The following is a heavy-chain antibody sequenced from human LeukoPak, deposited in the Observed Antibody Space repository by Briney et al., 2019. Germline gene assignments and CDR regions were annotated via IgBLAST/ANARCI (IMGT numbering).Heavy chain of an antibody. D-gene: IGHD5-18*01. Sequence: GGSLRLSCAASGFTFSSYSMNWVRQAPGKGLEWVSSISSSSSYIYYADSVKGRFTISRDNAKNSLYLQMNSLRAEDTAVYYCARERGYSYGYSDYWGQGTLVTVSS. CDR3: ARERGYSYGYSDY. V-gene: IGHV3-21*01. CDR2: ISSSSSYI. J-gene: IGHJ4*02. CDR1: GFTFSSYS.